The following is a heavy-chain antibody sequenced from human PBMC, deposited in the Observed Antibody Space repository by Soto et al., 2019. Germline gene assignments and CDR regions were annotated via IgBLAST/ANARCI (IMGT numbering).Heavy chain of an antibody. J-gene: IGHJ4*02. CDR1: GGTFSSYT. D-gene: IGHD5-12*01. Sequence: SVKVSCKAAGGTFSSYTISWVRQAPGQGLEWMGRIIPILGIANYAQKFQGRVTITADKSTSTAYMELSSLRSEDTAVYYCARDSAVATTPTPFDYSGQGTLVTVSS. CDR3: ARDSAVATTPTPFDY. CDR2: IIPILGIA. V-gene: IGHV1-69*04.